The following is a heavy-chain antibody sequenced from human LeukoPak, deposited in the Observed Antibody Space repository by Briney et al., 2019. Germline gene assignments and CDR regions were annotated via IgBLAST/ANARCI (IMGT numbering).Heavy chain of an antibody. CDR3: AHSNWSGYYYYYYMDV. CDR1: GFSLSTSGVG. D-gene: IGHD1-1*01. V-gene: IGHV2-5*01. CDR2: IYWNDDK. Sequence: SGPTLVKPTQTLTLTCTFSGFSLSTSGVGVGWIRQPPGKALEWLALIYWNDDKRYSPSLKSRLTITKDTSKNQVVLTMTNMDPVDTATYYCAHSNWSGYYYYYYMDVWGKGTTVTVSS. J-gene: IGHJ6*03.